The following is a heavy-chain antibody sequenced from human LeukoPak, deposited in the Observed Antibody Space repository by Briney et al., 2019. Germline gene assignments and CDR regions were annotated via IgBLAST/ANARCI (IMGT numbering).Heavy chain of an antibody. CDR3: ARGGEGMRSPRPEHY. J-gene: IGHJ4*02. D-gene: IGHD3-16*01. CDR2: IGQDGILK. V-gene: IGHV3-7*01. CDR1: GFTFSDYW. Sequence: PGGSLRLSCAASGFTFSDYWMSWVRQAPGKGLEWVANIGQDGILKFFVDSVEGRFTISRDNAKNSLYLQMDSLRAEDTAVYYCARGGEGMRSPRPEHYWGQGTLVTVSS.